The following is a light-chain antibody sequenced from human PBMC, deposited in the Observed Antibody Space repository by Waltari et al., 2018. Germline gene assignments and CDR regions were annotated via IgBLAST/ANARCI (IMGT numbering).Light chain of an antibody. CDR3: HQSYDSRPVT. CDR2: AAS. Sequence: DIQMTQSPPSLSASVGDRATITCRASQSISSFLNWYQQKRGKAPKLLIYAASTLQSGVPSRFSGSGSVTDFTLTIISLQPQDFATYYCHQSYDSRPVTFGQGTRLEIK. V-gene: IGKV1-39*01. J-gene: IGKJ5*01. CDR1: QSISSF.